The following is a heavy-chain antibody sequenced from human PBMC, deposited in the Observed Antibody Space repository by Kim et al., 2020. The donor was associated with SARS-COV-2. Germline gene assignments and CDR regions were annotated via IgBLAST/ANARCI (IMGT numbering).Heavy chain of an antibody. CDR1: GYTFTGYY. Sequence: ASVKVSCKASGYTFTGYYMHWVRQAPGQGLEWMGWINPNSGGTKYAEKFQGRVTMTRDTSISTAYMDLSRVRSDDTAVYYCARVGESCSGGTCYSSYFYGMDVWGQGTTVPVSS. D-gene: IGHD2-15*01. V-gene: IGHV1-2*02. CDR3: ARVGESCSGGTCYSSYFYGMDV. CDR2: INPNSGGT. J-gene: IGHJ6*02.